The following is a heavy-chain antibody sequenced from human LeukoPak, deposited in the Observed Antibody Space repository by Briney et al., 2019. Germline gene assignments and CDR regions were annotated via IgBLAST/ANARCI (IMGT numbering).Heavy chain of an antibody. D-gene: IGHD6-6*01. CDR3: ATDRSSIAVRPH. CDR1: GFTFSSYW. J-gene: IGHJ4*02. CDR2: INTDGSST. V-gene: IGHV3-74*01. Sequence: PGGSLRLSCAASGFTFSSYWMHWVRQAPGKGLVWVSRINTDGSSTNYADSMKGRFTTSRDNAKNTLYLQMNSLRAEDTAVYYCATDRSSIAVRPHWGQGTLVTVSS.